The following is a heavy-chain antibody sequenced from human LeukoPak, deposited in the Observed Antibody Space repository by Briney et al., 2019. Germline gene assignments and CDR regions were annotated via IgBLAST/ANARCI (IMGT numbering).Heavy chain of an antibody. J-gene: IGHJ6*02. Sequence: ASVKVSCTASGYTFTSYGISWVRQAPGQGLEWMGWISAYNGNTNYAQKLQGRVTMTTDTSTSTAYMELRSLRSDETAVYYCASNFGAVPAAMASNYYYYYGMDAWGQGTTVTVSS. D-gene: IGHD2-2*01. CDR3: ASNFGAVPAAMASNYYYYYGMDA. CDR1: GYTFTSYG. V-gene: IGHV1-18*01. CDR2: ISAYNGNT.